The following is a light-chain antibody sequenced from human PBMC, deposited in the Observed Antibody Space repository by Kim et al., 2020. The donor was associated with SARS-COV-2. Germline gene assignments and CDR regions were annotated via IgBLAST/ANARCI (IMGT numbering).Light chain of an antibody. CDR2: AVS. V-gene: IGKV1-6*02. CDR3: LQGNDSPWT. CDR1: HGIKTD. J-gene: IGKJ1*01. Sequence: ASVGYRITITCRASHGIKTDLGWYQQRPGKAPKHLIYAVSSLQSGVPSRFSGSGSGTDFTLTINGLQPEDFATYYCLQGNDSPWTFGQGTKVDIK.